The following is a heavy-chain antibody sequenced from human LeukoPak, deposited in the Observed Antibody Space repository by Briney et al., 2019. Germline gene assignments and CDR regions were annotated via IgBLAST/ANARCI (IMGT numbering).Heavy chain of an antibody. J-gene: IGHJ4*02. CDR1: GGTFNSYA. Sequence: GASVKVSCKASGGTFNSYAISWVRQAPGQGLEWMGGIIPIFGTANYAQKFQGRVTITTDESTSTAYMELSSLRSEDTAVYYCAKDQDIVVVPAAGFDYWGQGTLVTVSS. D-gene: IGHD2-2*01. CDR2: IIPIFGTA. CDR3: AKDQDIVVVPAAGFDY. V-gene: IGHV1-69*05.